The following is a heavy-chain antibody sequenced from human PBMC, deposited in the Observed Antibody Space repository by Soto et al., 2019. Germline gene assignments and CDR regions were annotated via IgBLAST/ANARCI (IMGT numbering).Heavy chain of an antibody. D-gene: IGHD2-21*02. CDR2: INHSGST. CDR3: ACGDAIVVVTANNFDY. V-gene: IGHV4-34*09. Sequence: SETLSLTCAVYGGSFSGYYWSWIRQPPGKGLEWIGEINHSGSTNYNPSLKSRVTISVDTSKNQFSLKLSSVTAADTAVYYCACGDAIVVVTANNFDYWGQGTLVTVSS. J-gene: IGHJ4*02. CDR1: GGSFSGYY.